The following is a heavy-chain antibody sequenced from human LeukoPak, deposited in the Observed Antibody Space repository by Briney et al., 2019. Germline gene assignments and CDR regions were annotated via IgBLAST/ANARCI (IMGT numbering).Heavy chain of an antibody. V-gene: IGHV4-59*01. CDR2: IYYSGIT. CDR3: ARVEDYYASGSYLKYYFDY. J-gene: IGHJ4*02. CDR1: GGSISSYY. Sequence: SETLSLTCTVSGGSISSYYWSWIRQPPGKGLEWVGFIYYSGITNYNPSLKSRVTISVDTSKNQFSLKLSSVTAADTAVYFCARVEDYYASGSYLKYYFDYWGQGTLVTVSS. D-gene: IGHD3-10*01.